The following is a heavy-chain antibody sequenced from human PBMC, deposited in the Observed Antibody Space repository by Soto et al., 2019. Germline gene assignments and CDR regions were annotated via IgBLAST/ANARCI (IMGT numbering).Heavy chain of an antibody. CDR3: ARTKWLRLHYFDY. Sequence: SETLSLTCAVYGRSFSGYYWSWIRQPPGKGLEWIGGINNSGRTNYNPSLKSRATISVDTSKNQVSLKLSSATAADTAVYYCARTKWLRLHYFDYWGQGTLVTVSS. D-gene: IGHD5-12*01. CDR1: GRSFSGYY. J-gene: IGHJ4*02. V-gene: IGHV4-34*01. CDR2: INNSGRT.